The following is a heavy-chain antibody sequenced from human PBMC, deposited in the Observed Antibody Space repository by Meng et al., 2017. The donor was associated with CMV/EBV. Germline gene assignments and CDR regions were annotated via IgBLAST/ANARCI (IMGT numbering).Heavy chain of an antibody. J-gene: IGHJ4*01. V-gene: IGHV5-51*01. D-gene: IGHD6-19*01. CDR1: GYSFTSYW. CDR3: ARQMRDDSSGWYAFDY. Sequence: KVSCKGSGYSFTSYWVGWVRQTPGKGLEWMGIIYPGDSDTRYSPSFQGQVTISADKSISTAYLQWSSLKASDTAMYYCARQMRDDSSGWYAFDYWGQGTLVTVSS. CDR2: IYPGDSDT.